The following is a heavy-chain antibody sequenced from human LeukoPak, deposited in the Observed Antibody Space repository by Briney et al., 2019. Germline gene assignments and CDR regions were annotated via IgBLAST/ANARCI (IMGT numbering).Heavy chain of an antibody. CDR3: ARDRDWMLYDY. D-gene: IGHD3-9*01. Sequence: GGSLRLSCAGSGFTFSTYVMHWVRQVPGKGLEWVARISHDGNTKFYADSVKGRFTISRGNSKNTLSLEMYSLRAEDTAMYYCARDRDWMLYDYWGQGTLVTVPS. CDR2: ISHDGNTK. CDR1: GFTFSTYV. V-gene: IGHV3-33*01. J-gene: IGHJ4*02.